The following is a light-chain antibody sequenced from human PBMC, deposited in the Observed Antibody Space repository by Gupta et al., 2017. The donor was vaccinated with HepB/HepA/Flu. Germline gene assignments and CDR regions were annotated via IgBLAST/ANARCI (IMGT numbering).Light chain of an antibody. CDR3: QQSYSTPFT. CDR2: AAS. J-gene: IGKJ3*01. V-gene: IGKV1-39*01. Sequence: DIQTTQSPSSLSASVGDRVTITCRASQSISSYLNWYQQKPGKAPKLLIYAASSLQSGVPSRFSGSGSGTDFTLTISSLQPEDFATYYCQQSYSTPFTFGPGTKVEIK. CDR1: QSISSY.